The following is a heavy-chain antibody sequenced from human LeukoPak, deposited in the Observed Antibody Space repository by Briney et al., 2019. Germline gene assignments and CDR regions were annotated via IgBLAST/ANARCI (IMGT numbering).Heavy chain of an antibody. CDR3: ANGQWLSDYPLGGAFDT. V-gene: IGHV3-53*01. D-gene: IGHD3-22*01. CDR1: GFTVNTDH. Sequence: GGSLRLSCAASGFTVNTDHMSWVRQAPGKGLEWVAISYSEEWVPISSGGGSSQYAESVKGGFTISRDNSRSTLSLQMNSLRAEDTALYYCANGQWLSDYPLGGAFDTWGPGTVVTVSS. CDR2: SYSEEWVPISSGGGSS. J-gene: IGHJ3*02.